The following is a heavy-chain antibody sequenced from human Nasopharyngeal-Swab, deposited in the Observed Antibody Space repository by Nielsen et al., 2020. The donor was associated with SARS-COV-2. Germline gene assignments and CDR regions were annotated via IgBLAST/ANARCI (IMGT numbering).Heavy chain of an antibody. J-gene: IGHJ4*02. CDR1: GFVFSGSA. CDR3: TTDYYFDY. Sequence: GESLKISCAASGFVFSGSAIHWVRQASGKGLEWVGRIGDKAHNYATTYAASVKGRFTIPRDDSKNTAFLQMDSLKTEDTALYYCTTDYYFDYWGQGTLVTVSS. CDR2: IGDKAHNYAT. V-gene: IGHV3-73*01.